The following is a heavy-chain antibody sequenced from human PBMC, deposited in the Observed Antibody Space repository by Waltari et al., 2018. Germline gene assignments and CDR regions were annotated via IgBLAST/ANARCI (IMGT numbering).Heavy chain of an antibody. CDR3: ASYCSSTSCSDRNFDY. V-gene: IGHV1-2*06. J-gene: IGHJ4*02. CDR2: INPNSGGT. D-gene: IGHD2-2*01. CDR1: GYTFTGYY. Sequence: QVQLVQSGAEVKKPGASVRVSCKASGYTFTGYYMHWVRQAPGQGLEWMGRINPNSGGTNYAQKFQGRVTMTRDTSISTAYMELSRLRSDDTAVYYCASYCSSTSCSDRNFDYWGQGTLVTVSS.